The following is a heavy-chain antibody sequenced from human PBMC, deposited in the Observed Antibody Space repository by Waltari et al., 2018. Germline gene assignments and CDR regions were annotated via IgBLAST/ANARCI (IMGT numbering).Heavy chain of an antibody. CDR2: IYYSGIT. J-gene: IGHJ3*02. V-gene: IGHV4-31*01. D-gene: IGHD4-17*01. CDR3: ARARWGTTVTTDAFDI. Sequence: QVQLQESGPGLVKPSQTLSPTCTVSGGSISSGGYYWSWIRQPPGKGLEWIGYIYYSGITAYNPSLRSLVTISVDTAKNQCSLKLSSVTAADTAVYYCARARWGTTVTTDAFDIWGQGTMVTVSS. CDR1: GGSISSGGYY.